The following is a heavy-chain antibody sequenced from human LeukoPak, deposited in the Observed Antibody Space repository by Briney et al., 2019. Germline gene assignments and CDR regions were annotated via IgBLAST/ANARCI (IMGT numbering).Heavy chain of an antibody. V-gene: IGHV1-2*02. CDR3: ARVRSRYNNDFDY. Sequence: GASVKVSCKASGYTFTGYYMHWLRQAPGQGLEWMGWINPNSGGTNYAQKFQGRVTMTRDTSISTAYMELSRLRSDDTAVYYCARVRSRYNNDFDYWGQGTLVTVSS. CDR2: INPNSGGT. CDR1: GYTFTGYY. D-gene: IGHD1-14*01. J-gene: IGHJ4*02.